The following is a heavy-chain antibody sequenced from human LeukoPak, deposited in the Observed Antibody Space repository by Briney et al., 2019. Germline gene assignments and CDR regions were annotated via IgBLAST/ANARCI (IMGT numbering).Heavy chain of an antibody. CDR2: ICGSGGST. CDR1: GFPFSSYA. V-gene: IGHV3-23*01. D-gene: IGHD6-19*01. Sequence: GGSLRLSCAASGFPFSSYAVRWVRQARGRGLECLSAICGSGGSTYYADSVKGRFTISRDNSKNTLYLQMNSLRAEDTAVYYCAKAHGIAVAGIVTAFDPWGQGTLVTVSS. CDR3: AKAHGIAVAGIVTAFDP. J-gene: IGHJ5*02.